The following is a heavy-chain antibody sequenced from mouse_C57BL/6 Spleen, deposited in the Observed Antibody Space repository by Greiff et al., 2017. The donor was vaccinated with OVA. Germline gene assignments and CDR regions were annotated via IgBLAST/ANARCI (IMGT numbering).Heavy chain of an antibody. Sequence: EVQLVESGGGLVQPGGSMKLSCAASGFTFSDAWMDWVRQSPETGLEWVAEIRNKANNHATYYAESVKGRFTISRDDSKSSVYLQMNSLRAEDTGIYYCTRGLRREFAYWGQGTLVTVSA. D-gene: IGHD2-4*01. CDR2: IRNKANNHAT. CDR3: TRGLRREFAY. J-gene: IGHJ3*01. V-gene: IGHV6-6*01. CDR1: GFTFSDAW.